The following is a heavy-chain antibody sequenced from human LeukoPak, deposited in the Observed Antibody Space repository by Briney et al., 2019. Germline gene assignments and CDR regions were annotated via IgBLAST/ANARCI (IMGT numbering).Heavy chain of an antibody. D-gene: IGHD3-16*01. CDR1: GFTFSSYA. CDR3: AKDLSYSLYFDY. CDR2: ISGSGGST. Sequence: GGSLGLSCAASGFTFSSYAMSWVRQAPGKGMEWVSAISGSGGSTYYADSVKGRFTISRDNSKNTLYLQMNSLRAEHTAVYYCAKDLSYSLYFDYWGQGTLVTVSS. J-gene: IGHJ4*02. V-gene: IGHV3-23*01.